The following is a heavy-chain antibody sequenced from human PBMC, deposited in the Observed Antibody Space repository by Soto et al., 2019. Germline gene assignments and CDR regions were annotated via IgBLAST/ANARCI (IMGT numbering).Heavy chain of an antibody. CDR2: IYYSGST. V-gene: IGHV4-39*01. Sequence: SETMSLTCTVSGGSISSSSYYWGWIRQPPGKGLEWIGSIYYSGSTYYNPSLKSRVTISVDTSKNQFSLKLSSVTAADTAVYYCARPDTAMFFDIWGQGTMVTVSS. D-gene: IGHD5-18*01. J-gene: IGHJ3*02. CDR1: GGSISSSSYY. CDR3: ARPDTAMFFDI.